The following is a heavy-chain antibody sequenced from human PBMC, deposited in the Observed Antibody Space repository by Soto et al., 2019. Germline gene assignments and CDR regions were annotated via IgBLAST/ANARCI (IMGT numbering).Heavy chain of an antibody. Sequence: QVQLQQWGAGLLKPSETLSLTCAVYGGSFSGYYWSWIRQPPGKGLEWIGEINHSGSTNYNPSLKSRGTISVDTTKNQFSLKLSSVTAADTAVYYCGADWSGYYMFDYWGQGTLVTVSS. J-gene: IGHJ4*02. D-gene: IGHD3-3*01. CDR2: INHSGST. CDR1: GGSFSGYY. V-gene: IGHV4-34*01. CDR3: GADWSGYYMFDY.